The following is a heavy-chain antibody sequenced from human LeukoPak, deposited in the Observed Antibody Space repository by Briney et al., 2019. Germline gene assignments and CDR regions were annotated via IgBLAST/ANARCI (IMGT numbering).Heavy chain of an antibody. CDR1: GVTFSSYA. CDR2: MSGSGGGT. CDR3: AKGRSGFRRFYYDSSGYPLRFDY. Sequence: GGSLRLSCAASGVTFSSYAMSWVRQAPGKGLEWVSAMSGSGGGTYYADSVKGRFTISRDNSKNTLYLQMNSLRAEVTAVYYCAKGRSGFRRFYYDSSGYPLRFDYWGQGTLVTVSS. J-gene: IGHJ4*02. V-gene: IGHV3-23*01. D-gene: IGHD3-22*01.